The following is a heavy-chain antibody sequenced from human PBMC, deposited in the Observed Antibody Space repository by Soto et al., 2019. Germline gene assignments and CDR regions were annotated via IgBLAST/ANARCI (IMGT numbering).Heavy chain of an antibody. Sequence: QVQLQQWGAGLLKPSETLSLTCAVYGGSFSGYYWSWIRQPPGKGLEWIGEINHSGSTNYNPSLKHRVTISVDTSKNQFSLKLSSVTAADTAVYYCARGGVNDYWGQGTLVTVSS. V-gene: IGHV4-34*01. J-gene: IGHJ4*02. CDR3: ARGGVNDY. CDR2: INHSGST. CDR1: GGSFSGYY. D-gene: IGHD3-10*01.